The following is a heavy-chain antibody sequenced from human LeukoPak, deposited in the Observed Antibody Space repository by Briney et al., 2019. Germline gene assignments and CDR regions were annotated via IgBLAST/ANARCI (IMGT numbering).Heavy chain of an antibody. CDR3: ARAKRWGFLEWLLYWFDP. J-gene: IGHJ5*02. CDR2: TSYDGSNK. Sequence: GGSLRLSCAASGFIFSSFAMHWVRQAPGKGLEWVAVTSYDGSNKYYADSVKSRFTISRDNSKNTLYLQMNSLRAEDTAVYYCARAKRWGFLEWLLYWFDPWGQGTLVTVSS. CDR1: GFIFSSFA. V-gene: IGHV3-30*01. D-gene: IGHD3-3*01.